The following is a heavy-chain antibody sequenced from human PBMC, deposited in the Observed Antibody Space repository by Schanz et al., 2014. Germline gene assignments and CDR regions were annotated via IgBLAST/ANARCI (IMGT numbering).Heavy chain of an antibody. CDR3: AKDLISGWSGFDY. J-gene: IGHJ4*02. D-gene: IGHD6-19*01. Sequence: EVQLLESGGGLVQPGGSLRLSCAASGFTVSSNYRSWVRQAPGKGLEWVSVIYSGGSTYYADSVKGRFTISRDNSKNTLYLLMNSLRAEDTAVYYCAKDLISGWSGFDYWGQGTLVTVSS. V-gene: IGHV3-66*01. CDR2: IYSGGST. CDR1: GFTVSSNY.